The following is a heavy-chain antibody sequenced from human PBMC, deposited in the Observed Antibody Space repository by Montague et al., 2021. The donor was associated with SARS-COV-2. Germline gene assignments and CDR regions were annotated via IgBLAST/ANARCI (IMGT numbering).Heavy chain of an antibody. CDR2: ISSSGSTI. J-gene: IGHJ4*02. D-gene: IGHD3-3*01. V-gene: IGHV3-48*03. CDR3: ARVRARITIFGGGPGDY. Sequence: SLRLSCAASGFPFSGYEMNWVRQAPGKGLEWVSYISSSGSTIYYADSVKGRFTISRDNAKNSLYLQMNSLRAEDTAVYYCARVRARITIFGGGPGDYWGQGTRVTVSS. CDR1: GFPFSGYE.